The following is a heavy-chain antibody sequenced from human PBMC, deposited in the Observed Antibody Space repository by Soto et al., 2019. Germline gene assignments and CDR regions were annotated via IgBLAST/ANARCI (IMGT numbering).Heavy chain of an antibody. CDR2: IIPIFVTS. D-gene: IGHD3-22*01. Sequence: SVKVSCKASGGSFSSSGISWVRQAPGQGLEWVGGIIPIFVTSHYAQKFQGRVTITADESTNTAYMELSSRTSEDTAVYYCARSLDYHDYTGYSTVGVYFDYWGLGTLVTVSS. CDR3: ARSLDYHDYTGYSTVGVYFDY. J-gene: IGHJ4*02. CDR1: GGSFSSSG. V-gene: IGHV1-69*13.